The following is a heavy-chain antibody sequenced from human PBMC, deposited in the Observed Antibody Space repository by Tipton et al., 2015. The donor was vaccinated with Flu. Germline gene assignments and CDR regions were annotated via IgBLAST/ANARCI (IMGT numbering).Heavy chain of an antibody. J-gene: IGHJ3*02. D-gene: IGHD3-22*01. Sequence: QLVQSGAEVKKPGASVKVSCKTSGYSFTNYGISWVRQAPGQGLEWLGWISPYDGNTNYAQNLLGRVTMATDTSTSTAYMELKSLISDDTAVYFCARGWLEDAFDIWGHGTMVTVSS. CDR2: ISPYDGNT. V-gene: IGHV1-18*04. CDR3: ARGWLEDAFDI. CDR1: GYSFTNYG.